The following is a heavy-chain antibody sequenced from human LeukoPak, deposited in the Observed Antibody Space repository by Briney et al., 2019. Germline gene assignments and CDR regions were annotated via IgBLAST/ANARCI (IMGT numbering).Heavy chain of an antibody. CDR2: IYTSGST. Sequence: SETLSLTCTVSGGSISSGSYYWSWIRQPAGKGLEWIGRIYTSGSTNYNPSLKSRVTISVDTSKNQFSLKLSSVTAADTAVYYCARVLQYCGGDCYYYYYYYMDVWGKGTTVTVSS. CDR3: ARVLQYCGGDCYYYYYYYMDV. V-gene: IGHV4-61*02. D-gene: IGHD2-21*01. CDR1: GGSISSGSYY. J-gene: IGHJ6*03.